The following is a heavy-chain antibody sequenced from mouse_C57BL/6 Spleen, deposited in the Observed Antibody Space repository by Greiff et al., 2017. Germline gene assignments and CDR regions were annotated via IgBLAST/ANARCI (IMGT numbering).Heavy chain of an antibody. D-gene: IGHD4-1*01. Sequence: EVKLMESGGDLVKPGGSLKLSCAASGFTFSSYGKSWVRQTPDKRLEWVATISSGGSYTYYPDSVKGRFTISRDKAKNTLYLQMSSLKSEDTAMYYCARHNWAPYAMDYWGQGTSVTVSS. CDR3: ARHNWAPYAMDY. V-gene: IGHV5-6*01. CDR2: ISSGGSYT. CDR1: GFTFSSYG. J-gene: IGHJ4*01.